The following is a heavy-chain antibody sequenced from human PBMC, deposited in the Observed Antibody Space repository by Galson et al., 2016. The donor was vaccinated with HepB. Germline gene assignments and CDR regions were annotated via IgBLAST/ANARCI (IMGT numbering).Heavy chain of an antibody. CDR1: GFSLTTSRLG. J-gene: IGHJ1*01. CDR3: AYGGYAGRHFFHT. V-gene: IGHV2-5*02. CDR2: IYSDEGE. Sequence: PALVKPTQTLTLTCTFSGFSLTTSRLGVGWIRQAPGEALEWLAFIYSDEGERYNPSLQTRLTITKDTSKNQVVLTMTGLDPTDTATYFCAYGGYAGRHFFHTWGQGTPVIVSS. D-gene: IGHD2-2*01.